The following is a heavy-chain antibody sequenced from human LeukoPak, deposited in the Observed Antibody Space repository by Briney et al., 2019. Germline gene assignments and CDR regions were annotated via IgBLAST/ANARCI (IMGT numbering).Heavy chain of an antibody. CDR2: INGRGFSI. CDR3: TRDQPSSGWGFDS. CDR1: GFTFSSYE. V-gene: IGHV3-48*03. Sequence: GGSLRLSCAASGFTFSSYEMNWARQAPGKGLEWVANINGRGFSIHYADSIKGRFTISRDNTKDLLYLQMTSLRADDTALYYCTRDQPSSGWGFDSWGRGTLVIVSS. D-gene: IGHD6-19*01. J-gene: IGHJ4*02.